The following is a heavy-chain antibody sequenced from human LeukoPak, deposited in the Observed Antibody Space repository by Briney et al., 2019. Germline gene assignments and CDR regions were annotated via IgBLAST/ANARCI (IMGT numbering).Heavy chain of an antibody. CDR2: TYVRGNT. CDR1: GLTFSSNY. Sequence: PGGSLRLSCEASGLTFSSNYISWVRQAPGKGLKWVSVTYVRGNTYYADSVKGRFTVSRDNTKNTLYLQMNSLRGEDSAVYYCATEVGSWGQGTLVAVSS. J-gene: IGHJ5*02. CDR3: ATEVGS. V-gene: IGHV3-66*01. D-gene: IGHD1-26*01.